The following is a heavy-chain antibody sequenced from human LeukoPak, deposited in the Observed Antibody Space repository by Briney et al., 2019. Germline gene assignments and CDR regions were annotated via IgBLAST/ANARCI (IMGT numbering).Heavy chain of an antibody. V-gene: IGHV4-59*08. Sequence: SETLSLTCTVSGGSIGSYYWSWIRQPPGKGLEWIGYIYYSGSTNYNPSPKSRVTISVDTSKNQFSLKLSSVTAADTAVYYCARHEELYYGDYGNLYYYYGMDVWGQGTTVTVSS. J-gene: IGHJ6*02. CDR3: ARHEELYYGDYGNLYYYYGMDV. D-gene: IGHD4-17*01. CDR1: GGSIGSYY. CDR2: IYYSGST.